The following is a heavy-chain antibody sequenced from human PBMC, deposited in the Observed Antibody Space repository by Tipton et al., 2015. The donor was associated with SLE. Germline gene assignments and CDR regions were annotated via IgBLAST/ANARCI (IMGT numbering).Heavy chain of an antibody. V-gene: IGHV1-18*01. D-gene: IGHD6-13*01. J-gene: IGHJ4*02. CDR2: ISAYNGNT. CDR1: GYTFTTYG. Sequence: QLVQSGAEVKKPGASVKVSCKASGYTFTTYGINWVRQAPGQGLEWMGWISAYNGNTKYAQKLQGRVTMTTDTSTSTAYMELRSLGSDDTAVYYCALGYSSTWPPGEFDYWGQGTLVTVSS. CDR3: ALGYSSTWPPGEFDY.